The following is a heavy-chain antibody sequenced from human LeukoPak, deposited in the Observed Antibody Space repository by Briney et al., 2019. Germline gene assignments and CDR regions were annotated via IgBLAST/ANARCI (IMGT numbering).Heavy chain of an antibody. D-gene: IGHD3-3*01. V-gene: IGHV1-18*01. J-gene: IGHJ3*02. Sequence: ASVKVSCRASGYTFNNYGITWVRQAPGQGLEWVGWVYPQNGDTKSTQKIQGRVTMTTDTSTTTAYMELSSLRSEDTAVYYCARTHTYYDFWSGPDGGRFAFDIWGQGTMVTVSS. CDR2: VYPQNGDT. CDR3: ARTHTYYDFWSGPDGGRFAFDI. CDR1: GYTFNNYG.